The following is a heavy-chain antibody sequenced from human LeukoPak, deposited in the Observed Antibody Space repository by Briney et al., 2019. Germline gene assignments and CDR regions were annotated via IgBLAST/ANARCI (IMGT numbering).Heavy chain of an antibody. CDR1: GGSISSYY. CDR2: IYTSGSA. D-gene: IGHD6-6*01. J-gene: IGHJ4*02. Sequence: SETLSLTCTVSGGSISSYYWSWIRQPAGKGLEWIGRIYTSGSANYNPSLKSRVTMSVDTSKNQISLKVNSVTAADTAVYYCARESYSSSYLFDFWGQGTLVTVSS. CDR3: ARESYSSSYLFDF. V-gene: IGHV4-4*07.